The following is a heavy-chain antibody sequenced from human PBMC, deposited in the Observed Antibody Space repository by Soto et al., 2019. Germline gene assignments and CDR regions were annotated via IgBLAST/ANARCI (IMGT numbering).Heavy chain of an antibody. CDR3: AKEGGYHYRAFDY. D-gene: IGHD5-12*01. Sequence: PGGSLRLSCAASGFTFGGNAMSWVGQAPGKGLGWVSAISGSGGSTYYADSVKGRVTISRDNSKNTLYLQVNSLRAEDTAVYYCAKEGGYHYRAFDYWGQGTLVTVSS. J-gene: IGHJ4*02. CDR2: ISGSGGST. V-gene: IGHV3-23*01. CDR1: GFTFGGNA.